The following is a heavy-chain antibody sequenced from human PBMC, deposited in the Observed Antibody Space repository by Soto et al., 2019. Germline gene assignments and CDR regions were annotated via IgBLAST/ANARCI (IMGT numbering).Heavy chain of an antibody. J-gene: IGHJ4*02. Sequence: PGESLKISCKGSGYSFNAYWIAWVRQMPGKGLEWMGIIYPADSDTRYSPSFQGHVTISVDKSTSTAYLQWRSLKASDTAMYYCARESLSGRYGRFHNWGPGTLLTVSS. CDR3: ARESLSGRYGRFHN. CDR2: IYPADSDT. CDR1: GYSFNAYW. V-gene: IGHV5-51*01. D-gene: IGHD1-26*01.